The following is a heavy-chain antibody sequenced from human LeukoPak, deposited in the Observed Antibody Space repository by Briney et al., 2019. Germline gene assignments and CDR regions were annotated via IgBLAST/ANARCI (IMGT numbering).Heavy chain of an antibody. CDR3: AVGNGDYGWFDP. Sequence: SETLSLTCTVSGGSISSYYWSWIRQPPGNGLEWIGYIYYTGSTNYNPSLKSRITISVDTSKNHFSLKLSSVTAANTAVYYCAVGNGDYGWFDPWGQGTLVTVSS. V-gene: IGHV4-59*01. CDR2: IYYTGST. CDR1: GGSISSYY. D-gene: IGHD4-17*01. J-gene: IGHJ5*02.